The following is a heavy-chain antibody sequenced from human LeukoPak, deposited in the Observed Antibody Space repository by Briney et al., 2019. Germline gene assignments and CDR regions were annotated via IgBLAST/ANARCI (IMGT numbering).Heavy chain of an antibody. D-gene: IGHD3-10*01. Sequence: GGSLRLSCAASGFTFTDYGMHWVRQAPGKGLEWVALISYDGGNKFYADSVRDRFTISRDNSKNTLFLQMKSIRIEDTAVYYCAKVFEVRGARRPKDYWGQGTLVIVSS. J-gene: IGHJ4*02. V-gene: IGHV3-30*18. CDR1: GFTFTDYG. CDR3: AKVFEVRGARRPKDY. CDR2: ISYDGGNK.